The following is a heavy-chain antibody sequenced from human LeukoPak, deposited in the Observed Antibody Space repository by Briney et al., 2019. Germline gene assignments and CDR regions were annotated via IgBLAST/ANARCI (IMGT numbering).Heavy chain of an antibody. D-gene: IGHD5-12*01. V-gene: IGHV1-18*04. J-gene: IGHJ4*02. CDR2: ISAYNGDT. CDR3: ARGWLHCSFDY. CDR1: GYTFNMHS. Sequence: DSVKVSCKASGYTFNMHSIIWVRQAPGQGLEWMGWISAYNGDTKYAQKFQGRVTMTTDTSTSTAYMELRSLRSEDTAVYYCARGWLHCSFDYWGQGTLVTVSS.